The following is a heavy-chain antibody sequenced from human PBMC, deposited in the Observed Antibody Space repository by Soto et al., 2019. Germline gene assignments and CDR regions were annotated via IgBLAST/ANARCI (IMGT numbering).Heavy chain of an antibody. CDR3: ARESLDDILTGYYRSYYFDY. D-gene: IGHD3-9*01. V-gene: IGHV1-18*01. CDR1: GYTFTSYG. Sequence: ASVKVSCKASGYTFTSYGISWVRQAPGQGLEWMGWISAYNGNTNYAQKLQGRVIMTTDTSTSTAYMELRSLRSDDTAVYYCARESLDDILTGYYRSYYFDYWGQGTLVTVSS. CDR2: ISAYNGNT. J-gene: IGHJ4*02.